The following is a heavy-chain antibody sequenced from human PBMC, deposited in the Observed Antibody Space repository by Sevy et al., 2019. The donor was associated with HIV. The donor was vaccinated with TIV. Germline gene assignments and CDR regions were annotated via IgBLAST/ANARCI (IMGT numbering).Heavy chain of an antibody. V-gene: IGHV5-51*01. Sequence: GESLKISCKGSGYSFTSYWIGWVRHMPGKGLEWMGIIYPGDSDTRYSPSFQGQVTISADKSISTAYLQWSSLKASDTAMYYCARCGYDFWSGYPFDYWGQGTLVTVSS. J-gene: IGHJ4*02. CDR3: ARCGYDFWSGYPFDY. D-gene: IGHD3-3*01. CDR2: IYPGDSDT. CDR1: GYSFTSYW.